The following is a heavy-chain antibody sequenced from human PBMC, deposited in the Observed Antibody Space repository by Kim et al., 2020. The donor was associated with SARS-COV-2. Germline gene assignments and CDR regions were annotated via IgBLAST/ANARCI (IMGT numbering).Heavy chain of an antibody. CDR2: ISWNSGSI. CDR3: ATAMVGFDY. V-gene: IGHV3-9*01. Sequence: GGSLRLSCAASGFTFDDYAMHWVRQAPGKGLEWVSGISWNSGSIGYADSVKGRFTISRDNAKNSLYLQMNSLRAEDTALYYCATAMVGFDYWGQGTLVTVSS. J-gene: IGHJ4*02. CDR1: GFTFDDYA. D-gene: IGHD3-10*01.